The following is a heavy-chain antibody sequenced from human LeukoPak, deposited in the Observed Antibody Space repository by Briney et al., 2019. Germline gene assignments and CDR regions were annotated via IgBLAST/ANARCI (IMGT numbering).Heavy chain of an antibody. CDR2: IYYSGST. CDR1: GGSISSSSYY. J-gene: IGHJ3*02. Sequence: SETLSLTCTVSGGSISSSSYYWGWIRQPPGKGLEWIGSIYYSGSTHYNPSLKSRVTISVDTSKNQFSLKLSSVTAADTAVYYCASQSFWSGYYTDFGAFDIWGQGTMVTVSS. D-gene: IGHD3-3*01. V-gene: IGHV4-39*01. CDR3: ASQSFWSGYYTDFGAFDI.